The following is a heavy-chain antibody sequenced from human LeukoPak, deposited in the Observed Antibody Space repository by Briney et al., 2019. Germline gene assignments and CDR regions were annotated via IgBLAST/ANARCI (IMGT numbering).Heavy chain of an antibody. CDR3: AKAPGQWLVRPDLDY. J-gene: IGHJ4*02. CDR2: ISWNVGSI. Sequence: PGGSLRLSCAASGFTFDDYAMHWVRQAPRKGLEWVSGISWNVGSIAYADSVKGRFTISRDNAKNSLYLQMNSLRPEDTALYYCAKAPGQWLVRPDLDYWGQGTLVSVSS. CDR1: GFTFDDYA. V-gene: IGHV3-9*01. D-gene: IGHD6-19*01.